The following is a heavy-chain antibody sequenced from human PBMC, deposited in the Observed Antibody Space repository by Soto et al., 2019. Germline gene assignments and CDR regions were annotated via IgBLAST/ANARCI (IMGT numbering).Heavy chain of an antibody. Sequence: QVQLVQSGAEVKKPGSSVKVSCKASGGTFSSYAISWVRQAPGQGLEWMGGIIPIFGTANYAQKFQGRVTLTADESTSTAYMELSSLSSEHTAVYYCAIGNKARYYDFWSGYYSSDWFDPWGQGTLVTVSS. CDR3: AIGNKARYYDFWSGYYSSDWFDP. CDR2: IIPIFGTA. CDR1: GGTFSSYA. V-gene: IGHV1-69*01. D-gene: IGHD3-3*01. J-gene: IGHJ5*02.